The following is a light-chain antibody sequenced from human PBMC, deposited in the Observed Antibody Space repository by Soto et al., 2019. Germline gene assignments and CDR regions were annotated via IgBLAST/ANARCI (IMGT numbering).Light chain of an antibody. Sequence: QSALTQPASVSGSPGQSITISCTGTSSDVGGYNFVSWYQQHPDKAPKLTIYDVTNRPSGVSNRFSGSKSGNTASLTISGLQAEDEADYYCSSYTSISTYVFGTGTKLTVL. J-gene: IGLJ1*01. V-gene: IGLV2-14*01. CDR3: SSYTSISTYV. CDR1: SSDVGGYNF. CDR2: DVT.